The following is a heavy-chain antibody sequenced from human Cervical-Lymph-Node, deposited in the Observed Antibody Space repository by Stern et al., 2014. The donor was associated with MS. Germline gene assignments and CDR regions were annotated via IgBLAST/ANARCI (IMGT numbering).Heavy chain of an antibody. CDR3: TRFLQSGWSGLFDS. CDR1: GSTFSTSW. Sequence: EVQLVESGGGLVQPGGSQRLSCVASGSTFSTSWMSWVRQAQGKGLEWVANIKRDGSETYYLDSVQGRFTISRDNANSSLYLEMNSLRAEDTAVYYCTRFLQSGWSGLFDSWGRGTLVTVSS. J-gene: IGHJ5*01. CDR2: IKRDGSET. D-gene: IGHD6-19*01. V-gene: IGHV3-7*01.